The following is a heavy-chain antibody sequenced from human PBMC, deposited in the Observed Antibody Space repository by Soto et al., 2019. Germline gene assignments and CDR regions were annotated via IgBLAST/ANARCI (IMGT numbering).Heavy chain of an antibody. J-gene: IGHJ6*03. CDR2: INAGNGNT. V-gene: IGHV1-3*01. CDR1: GYTFTSYA. CDR3: AREMDYYYYMDV. Sequence: KNSGASVKVSCKASGYTFTSYAMHWVRQAPGQRLEWMGWINAGNGNTKYSQKFQGRVTITRDTSASTAYMELSSLRSEDTAVYYCAREMDYYYYMDVWSKGTTVTVSS.